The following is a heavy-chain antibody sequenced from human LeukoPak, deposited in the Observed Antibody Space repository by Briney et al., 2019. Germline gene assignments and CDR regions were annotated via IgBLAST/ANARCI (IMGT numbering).Heavy chain of an antibody. CDR2: ISSSGNAM. CDR3: AREIAAAGTDY. D-gene: IGHD6-13*01. Sequence: GGSLRLSCSASGFTFSDYYMSWIRQAPGKGLEWVSYISSSGNAMYYADSVKGRFTISRDNAKNSLYLQMNSLRAEDTAVYYCAREIAAAGTDYWGQGTPVTVSS. J-gene: IGHJ4*02. V-gene: IGHV3-11*04. CDR1: GFTFSDYY.